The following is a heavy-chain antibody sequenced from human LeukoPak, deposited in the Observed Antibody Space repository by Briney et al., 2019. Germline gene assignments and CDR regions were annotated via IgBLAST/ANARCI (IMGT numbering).Heavy chain of an antibody. CDR1: GGSISSSSYY. Sequence: SETLSLTRTVSGGSISSSSYYWGWIRQPPGKGLEWIGSIYYSGSTYYNPSLKSRVTISVDTSKNQFSLKLSSVTAADTAVYYCASRTEVVPAARPNYYYYYMDVWGKGTTVTVSS. CDR3: ASRTEVVPAARPNYYYYYMDV. J-gene: IGHJ6*03. CDR2: IYYSGST. V-gene: IGHV4-39*01. D-gene: IGHD2-2*01.